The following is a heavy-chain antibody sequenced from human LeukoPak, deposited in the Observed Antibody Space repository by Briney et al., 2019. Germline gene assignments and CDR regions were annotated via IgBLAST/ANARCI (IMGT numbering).Heavy chain of an antibody. V-gene: IGHV3-30*18. Sequence: PGRSLRLSCAASGFTFSSYGMQWVRQAPGKGLEWVAVIPYDGSNKFYADSVKGRFTISRDNSENTLYLQMNSLRAEDTAVYYCAKAGLWRSTSWQGYWFDPWGQGTLVTVSS. CDR1: GFTFSSYG. J-gene: IGHJ5*02. D-gene: IGHD2-2*01. CDR3: AKAGLWRSTSWQGYWFDP. CDR2: IPYDGSNK.